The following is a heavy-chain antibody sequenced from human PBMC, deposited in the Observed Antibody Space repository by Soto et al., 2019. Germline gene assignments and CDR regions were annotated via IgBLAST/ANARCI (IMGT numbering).Heavy chain of an antibody. Sequence: SQTLSPTCTVSSGSTTISSYYWGWIREPPGKMLEWIGSIYYSGSTYYNPSLKSRVTISVDTSKNQFSLKLSSVTAADTAVYYCARLVSGWSPGGDYYYYYYMDVWGKGTTVT. CDR1: SGSTTISSYY. V-gene: IGHV4-39*01. J-gene: IGHJ6*03. CDR2: IYYSGST. D-gene: IGHD6-19*01. CDR3: ARLVSGWSPGGDYYYYYYMDV.